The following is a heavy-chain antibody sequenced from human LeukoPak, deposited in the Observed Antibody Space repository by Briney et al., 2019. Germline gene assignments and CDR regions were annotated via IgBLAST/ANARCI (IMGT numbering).Heavy chain of an antibody. Sequence: PGGSLRLSCAVSGITLSNYGMSWVRPAPGKGLEWVAGISDSGGTTNYADSVKGRFTISRDNAKNTLYLQMNSLRAEDTAVYFCAKRGVVIRVILVGFHKEANYFDSWGQGALVTVSS. D-gene: IGHD3-22*01. V-gene: IGHV3-23*01. CDR1: GITLSNYG. CDR3: AKRGVVIRVILVGFHKEANYFDS. J-gene: IGHJ4*02. CDR2: ISDSGGTT.